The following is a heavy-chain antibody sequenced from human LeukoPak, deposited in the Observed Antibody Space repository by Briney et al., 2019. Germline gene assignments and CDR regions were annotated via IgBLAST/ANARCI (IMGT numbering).Heavy chain of an antibody. CDR2: ISGSGHDI. J-gene: IGHJ4*02. V-gene: IGHV3-11*06. CDR1: GFTFSDSY. CDR3: ARGDCSGGSCYLSLTTIDY. D-gene: IGHD2-15*01. Sequence: PGGSRRLSCAASGFTFSDSYMTWVRQAPGKGVEWVAYISGSGHDINYSESAKGRFTISRDNAKNSLYLQMNSLRAEDTAVYYCARGDCSGGSCYLSLTTIDYWGQGTLVTVSS.